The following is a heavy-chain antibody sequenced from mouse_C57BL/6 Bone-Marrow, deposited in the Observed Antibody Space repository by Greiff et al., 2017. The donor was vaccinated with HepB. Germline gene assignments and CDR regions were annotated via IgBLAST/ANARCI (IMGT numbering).Heavy chain of an antibody. Sequence: QVQLKESGAELAKPGASVKLSCKASGYTFTSYWMHWVKQRPGQGLEWIGYINPSSGYTKYNQKFKDKATLTADKSSSTAYMQLSSLTYEDSAVYYCARRRDSSGYRVYFDYWGQGTTLTVSS. D-gene: IGHD3-2*02. CDR2: INPSSGYT. V-gene: IGHV1-7*01. CDR3: ARRRDSSGYRVYFDY. J-gene: IGHJ2*01. CDR1: GYTFTSYW.